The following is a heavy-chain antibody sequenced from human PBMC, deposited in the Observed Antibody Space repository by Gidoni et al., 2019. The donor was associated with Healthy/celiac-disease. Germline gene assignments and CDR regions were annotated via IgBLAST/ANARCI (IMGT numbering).Heavy chain of an antibody. J-gene: IGHJ4*02. V-gene: IGHV3-23*01. CDR1: GTHFSSLA. D-gene: IGHD3-22*01. Sequence: EVQLSDSGGGLVEPGGSLRLSCAASGTHFSSLALSWVRQAPGKGLEGGSASSGRGGSTYYANSGKGRFTISRDNSKNTLFLQMNSLRAEDTAVDYCAKATYDSSGYYFGGFDYWGQGTLVTVSS. CDR3: AKATYDSSGYYFGGFDY. CDR2: SSGRGGST.